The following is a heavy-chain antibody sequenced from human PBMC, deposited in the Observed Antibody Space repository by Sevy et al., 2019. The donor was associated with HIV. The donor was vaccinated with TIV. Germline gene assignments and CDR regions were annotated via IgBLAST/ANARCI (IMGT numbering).Heavy chain of an antibody. CDR1: GFTFDTYW. V-gene: IGHV3-7*01. CDR2: IRQDGNEI. J-gene: IGHJ4*02. CDR3: ARSYFDL. Sequence: GGSLRLSCVASGFTFDTYWMQWVRQAPGQGLEWVANIRQDGNEIYYADSVKGRFTISRDNAKESVYLQMSNLRVEDTSMYYYARSYFDLWGQGTLVTVSS.